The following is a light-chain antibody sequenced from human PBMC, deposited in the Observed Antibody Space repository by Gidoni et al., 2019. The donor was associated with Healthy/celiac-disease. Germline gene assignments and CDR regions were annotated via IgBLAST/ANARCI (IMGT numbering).Light chain of an antibody. CDR1: QSVSSSY. CDR2: GAS. J-gene: IGKJ4*01. Sequence: DIVLTQSPGTLSLSPGERATLTGRASQSVSSSYLAWYQQKPGQAPRLLIYGASSRATGIPDRFSGSGSGTDFTLTISRLEPEDFAVYYCQQYGSSPPVTFXGXTKVEIK. CDR3: QQYGSSPPVT. V-gene: IGKV3-20*01.